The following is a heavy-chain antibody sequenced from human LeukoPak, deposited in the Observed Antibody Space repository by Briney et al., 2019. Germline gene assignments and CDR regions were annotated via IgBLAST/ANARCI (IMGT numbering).Heavy chain of an antibody. Sequence: PSETLSFTCTVSGCSISSYYWSWIRQPPGKGLEWIGYIYYSGSTNYNPSLKSRVTISVDTSKNQFSLKLSSVTAADTAVYYCAREFYDILTGYYYGMDVWGKGTTVTVSS. J-gene: IGHJ6*04. CDR3: AREFYDILTGYYYGMDV. D-gene: IGHD3-9*01. CDR2: IYYSGST. CDR1: GCSISSYY. V-gene: IGHV4-59*01.